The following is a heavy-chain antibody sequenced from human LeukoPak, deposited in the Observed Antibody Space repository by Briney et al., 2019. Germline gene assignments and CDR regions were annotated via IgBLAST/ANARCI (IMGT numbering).Heavy chain of an antibody. D-gene: IGHD2-15*01. V-gene: IGHV5-51*01. CDR1: GYSFTTYW. CDR3: ARLGYCSSGLCYGGDY. J-gene: IGHJ4*02. Sequence: GESLKISCKGSGYSFTTYWIGWVRQMPGKGLGWMGVIYPYDSDTRYSPSFQGQVSISVDKSISTAYLQWSSLKASDTAMFYCARLGYCSSGLCYGGDYWGQGTLVTVSS. CDR2: IYPYDSDT.